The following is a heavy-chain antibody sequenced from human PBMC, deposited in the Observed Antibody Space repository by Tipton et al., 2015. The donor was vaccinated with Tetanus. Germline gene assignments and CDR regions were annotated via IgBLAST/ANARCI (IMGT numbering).Heavy chain of an antibody. D-gene: IGHD3-22*01. CDR2: TYYSGST. J-gene: IGHJ6*02. CDR1: GGSIGSGDYY. Sequence: TLSLTCTVSGGSIGSGDYYWSWLRQPPGKGLEWIGYTYYSGSTYSNPSLRSRIIISVDTSKNQFSLILSSVTAADTAVYYCARATPSGSYFVRYYSMDVWGQGTTVVVSS. V-gene: IGHV4-30-4*01. CDR3: ARATPSGSYFVRYYSMDV.